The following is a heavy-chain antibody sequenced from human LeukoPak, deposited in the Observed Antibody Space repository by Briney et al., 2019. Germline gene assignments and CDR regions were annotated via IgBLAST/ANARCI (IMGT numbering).Heavy chain of an antibody. CDR2: IYYSGST. J-gene: IGHJ3*02. V-gene: IGHV4-61*08. CDR1: GGSISSGGYY. CDR3: ARPGNYYDSTSHGDAFDI. D-gene: IGHD3-22*01. Sequence: PSETLSLTCTVSGGSISSGGYYWSWIRQHPGKGLEWIGYIYYSGSTNYNPSLKSRVTISVDTSKNQFSLKLSSVTAADTAVYYCARPGNYYDSTSHGDAFDIWGQGTMVTVSS.